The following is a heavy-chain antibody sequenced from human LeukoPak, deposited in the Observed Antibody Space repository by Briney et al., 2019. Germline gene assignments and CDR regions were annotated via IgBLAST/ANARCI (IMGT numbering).Heavy chain of an antibody. V-gene: IGHV3-48*03. J-gene: IGHJ4*02. CDR2: ISSSGRTL. D-gene: IGHD1-1*01. CDR3: AREGTVGYYFDY. Sequence: GGSLRLSCAASGFTFNNYEMNWVRQAPGKGLEWISYISSSGRTLFYADSVKGRFTISRDNARNSLYLQMNSLRAEDTAVYYCAREGTVGYYFDYWGQGTLVTVSS. CDR1: GFTFNNYE.